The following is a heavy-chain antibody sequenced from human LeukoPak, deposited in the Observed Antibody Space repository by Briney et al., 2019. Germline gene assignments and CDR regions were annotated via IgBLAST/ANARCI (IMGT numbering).Heavy chain of an antibody. V-gene: IGHV1-2*02. CDR1: GYTFTGYY. CDR3: ARDRTISLGTSKEIKYITIFDY. D-gene: IGHD3-3*01. J-gene: IGHJ4*02. CDR2: INPNSGGT. Sequence: ASVKVSCKASGYTFTGYYMHWVLQATGQGLESMVWINPNSGGTNYAQKFQGRVTMTRDTSISTAYMELSRLRSDDTAVYYCARDRTISLGTSKEIKYITIFDYWGQGTLVTVSS.